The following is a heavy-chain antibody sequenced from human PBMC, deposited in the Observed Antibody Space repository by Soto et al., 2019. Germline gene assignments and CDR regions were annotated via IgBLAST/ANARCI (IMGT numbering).Heavy chain of an antibody. CDR1: GGTFSSYA. D-gene: IGHD6-13*01. CDR2: VIPIFGTA. V-gene: IGHV1-69*01. CDR3: ARLIAAAGRPDWFDP. J-gene: IGHJ5*02. Sequence: QVQLVQSGAEVKKPGSSVKVSCKASGGTFSSYAISWVRQAPGQGLEWMGGVIPIFGTANYAQKFQGRVTITADDSTSTAYMELSSLRSEDTAVYYCARLIAAAGRPDWFDPWGQGTLVTVSS.